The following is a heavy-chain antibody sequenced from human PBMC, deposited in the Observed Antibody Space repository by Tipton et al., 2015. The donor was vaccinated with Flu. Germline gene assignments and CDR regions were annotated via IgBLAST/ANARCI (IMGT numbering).Heavy chain of an antibody. D-gene: IGHD7-27*01. J-gene: IGHJ4*02. CDR2: ISSSGNTI. V-gene: IGHV3-48*03. CDR1: GFTFSSYE. Sequence: SLRLSCAASGFTFSSYEMNWVRQAPGKGLEWLSYISSSGNTISYADSVRGRFTISRDNAKNSLYLQLNSLRAEDTAVYYCASLTGDDYWGQGNLVTASS. CDR3: ASLTGDDY.